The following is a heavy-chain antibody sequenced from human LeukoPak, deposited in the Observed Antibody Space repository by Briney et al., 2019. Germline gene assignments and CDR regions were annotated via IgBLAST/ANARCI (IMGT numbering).Heavy chain of an antibody. D-gene: IGHD2-15*01. CDR2: IWYDGSNK. CDR3: AREGNRYCSGGSCYYPFDY. Sequence: GGSLRLSCAASGFTFSSYGMHWVRQAPGKGLEWVAVIWYDGSNKYYADSVKGRFTISRDNSKNTLYLQMNSLRAEDTAVYYCAREGNRYCSGGSCYYPFDYWGQGTLVTVSS. J-gene: IGHJ4*02. V-gene: IGHV3-33*01. CDR1: GFTFSSYG.